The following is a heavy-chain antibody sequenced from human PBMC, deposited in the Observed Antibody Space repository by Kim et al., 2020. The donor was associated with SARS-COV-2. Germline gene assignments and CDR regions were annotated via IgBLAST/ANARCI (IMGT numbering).Heavy chain of an antibody. CDR2: AK. Sequence: AKETPVSVKGRFTASRDDSKNTAYLKMNGLKTEDTAVYYCATYTDYFFNYWGQGILVTVSS. J-gene: IGHJ4*02. V-gene: IGHV3-73*01. CDR3: ATYTDYFFNY. D-gene: IGHD4-17*01.